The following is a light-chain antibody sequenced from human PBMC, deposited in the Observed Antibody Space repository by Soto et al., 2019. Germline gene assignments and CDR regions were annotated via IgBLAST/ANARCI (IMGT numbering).Light chain of an antibody. CDR3: QQSYMDPIT. V-gene: IGKV1-39*01. CDR1: QGISSY. CDR2: AAS. J-gene: IGKJ5*01. Sequence: DIQLTQSPSVLSASVGDRVTITCRASQGISSYLAWYQQKPGKAPKLLIYAASSLQSGVPSRFSGSGGGTDFTLSISSVQPEDFATYFCQQSYMDPITFGQGTRLEIK.